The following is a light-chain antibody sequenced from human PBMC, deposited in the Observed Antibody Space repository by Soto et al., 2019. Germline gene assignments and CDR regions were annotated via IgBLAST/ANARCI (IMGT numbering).Light chain of an antibody. Sequence: EIVLTQSPANLSLSPGERATLSCRASQSVSSYLAWYQQKPGQTPRLLIYDASNRATGIPARFSGSGSGTDFTLTISSLEPEDFAVYYCQQRSSWPRTFGQGTNLEIK. CDR2: DAS. J-gene: IGKJ2*01. V-gene: IGKV3-11*01. CDR3: QQRSSWPRT. CDR1: QSVSSY.